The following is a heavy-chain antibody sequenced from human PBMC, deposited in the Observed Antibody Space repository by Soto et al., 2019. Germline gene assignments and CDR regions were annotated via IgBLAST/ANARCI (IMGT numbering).Heavy chain of an antibody. V-gene: IGHV4-34*01. CDR2: VKDGGHT. Sequence: QVQLQQWGAGLLKPSETLSLNCAVNGGSLSGYYWSWIRQPPGKGLEWIGEVKDGGHTNYSPSLRGRVTISSDTSNNQFSLRLNSVTAADMGVYYCARGQEGVVATHWDQGSLVTVSS. CDR3: ARGQEGVVATH. D-gene: IGHD5-12*01. CDR1: GGSLSGYY. J-gene: IGHJ4*02.